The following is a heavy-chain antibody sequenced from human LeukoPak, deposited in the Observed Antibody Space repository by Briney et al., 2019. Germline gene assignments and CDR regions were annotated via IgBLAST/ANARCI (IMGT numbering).Heavy chain of an antibody. V-gene: IGHV1-8*01. CDR3: ARTIIMVRGVIILRY. J-gene: IGHJ4*02. CDR1: GYTFTAYD. CDR2: MNPNSGNT. Sequence: ASVKVSCKASGYTFTAYDINWVRQATGQGLEWMGWMNPNSGNTGYAQKFQGRVTITRDTSASTAYMELSSLRSEDTAVYYCARTIIMVRGVIILRYWGQGTLVTVSS. D-gene: IGHD3-10*01.